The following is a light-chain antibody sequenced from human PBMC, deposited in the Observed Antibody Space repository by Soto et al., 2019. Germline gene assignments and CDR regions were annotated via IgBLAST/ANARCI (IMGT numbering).Light chain of an antibody. CDR2: EVS. Sequence: QSVLAQPASVSGSPGQSIAISCTGTSSDIGAYAYVSWYQQFPDKPPKLIIYEVSHRPSGVSDRFSGSKSVNTATLTISRLQAEDEADYYCSSYTSSSTRVFGTGTKLTVL. V-gene: IGLV2-14*03. CDR3: SSYTSSSTRV. CDR1: SSDIGAYAY. J-gene: IGLJ1*01.